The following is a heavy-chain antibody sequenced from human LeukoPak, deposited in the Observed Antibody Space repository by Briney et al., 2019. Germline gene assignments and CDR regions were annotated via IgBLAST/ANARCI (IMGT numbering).Heavy chain of an antibody. V-gene: IGHV3-30*03. J-gene: IGHJ4*02. Sequence: GGSLRLSCAASGFTFSSYGMHWVRQAPGKGLEWVAVISYDGSNKYYADSVKGRFTISRDNSKNTLYLQMNSLRAEDTAVYYCARGPYGSGSYYPYYWGQGTLVTVSS. D-gene: IGHD3-10*01. CDR3: ARGPYGSGSYYPYY. CDR1: GFTFSSYG. CDR2: ISYDGSNK.